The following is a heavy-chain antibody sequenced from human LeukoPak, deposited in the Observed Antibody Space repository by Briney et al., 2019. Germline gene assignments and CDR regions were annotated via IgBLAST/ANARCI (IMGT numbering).Heavy chain of an antibody. Sequence: VASVKVSCKASGYTFTSYGISWVRRAPGQGLEWMGWITTYNGNTNYPQKYQGRVTMTTDSSTTTAYMDLASLRSDDTAVYYCARGGTYYPCIDYWGQGTLVTVSS. CDR1: GYTFTSYG. J-gene: IGHJ4*01. V-gene: IGHV1-18*01. CDR2: ITTYNGNT. D-gene: IGHD1-26*01. CDR3: ARGGTYYPCIDY.